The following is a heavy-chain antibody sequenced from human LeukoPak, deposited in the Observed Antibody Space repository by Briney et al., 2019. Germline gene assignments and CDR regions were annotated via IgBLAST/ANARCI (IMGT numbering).Heavy chain of an antibody. CDR1: GVSIGSNY. D-gene: IGHD4-17*01. CDR3: ARGGHIAIPPYGFDY. CDR2: INYSGAT. V-gene: IGHV4-59*01. Sequence: SETLFLTCTVSGVSIGSNYWSWVRRPPGKGLEWIANINYSGATYYNPSLRSRVTISIDTSKSQFSLKLTSVTVADTAVYYCARGGHIAIPPYGFDYWGQGALVTVSS. J-gene: IGHJ4*02.